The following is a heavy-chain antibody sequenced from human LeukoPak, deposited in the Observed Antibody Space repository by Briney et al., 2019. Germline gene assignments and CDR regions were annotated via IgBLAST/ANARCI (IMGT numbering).Heavy chain of an antibody. CDR1: GYRFTNYW. D-gene: IGHD3-16*01. J-gene: IGHJ3*02. CDR3: ARIWLRAFDI. V-gene: IGHV5-51*01. CDR2: IYPDDSDT. Sequence: GESLQISCKGSGYRFTNYWIAWVRQMPGKGLEWMGIIYPDDSDTRYSPSFQGQVTISADKSISTAYLQWSSLKASDTAMYYCARIWLRAFDIWGQGTMVTVSS.